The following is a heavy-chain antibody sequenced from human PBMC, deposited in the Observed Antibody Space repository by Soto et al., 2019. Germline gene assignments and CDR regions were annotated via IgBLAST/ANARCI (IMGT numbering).Heavy chain of an antibody. V-gene: IGHV4-59*01. CDR1: GGSISGYY. CDR2: ISHSEST. J-gene: IGHJ4*02. Sequence: PSETLSLTCTVSGGSISGYYWSWIRQSPGKGLEWIGYISHSESTNYNPSLKSRVTMSVDTSKNQFFLKLTSVTVADTAVYYCATPGTAFDSRAREPLLTVSA. CDR3: ATPGTAFDS. D-gene: IGHD1-1*01.